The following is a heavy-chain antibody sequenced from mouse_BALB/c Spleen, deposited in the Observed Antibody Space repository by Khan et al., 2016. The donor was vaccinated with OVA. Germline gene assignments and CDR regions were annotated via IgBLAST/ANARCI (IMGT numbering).Heavy chain of an antibody. Sequence: QVRLQQSGAELVRPGTSVKMSCKAAGYTFTNYWIGWVKQRPGHGLEWIGDIYPGGGYTNYNEKFKGKATLTADTSSSTAYMQVSSLTSEDSAIYYWARRGAARATWDYFDYWGQGTTLTVSS. CDR2: IYPGGGYT. J-gene: IGHJ2*01. D-gene: IGHD3-1*01. CDR3: ARRGAARATWDYFDY. V-gene: IGHV1-63*02. CDR1: GYTFTNYW.